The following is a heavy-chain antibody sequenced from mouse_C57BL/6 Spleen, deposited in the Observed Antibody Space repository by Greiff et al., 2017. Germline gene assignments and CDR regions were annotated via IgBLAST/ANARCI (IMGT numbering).Heavy chain of an antibody. CDR1: GFTFSSYA. D-gene: IGHD1-1*01. CDR2: ISDGGSYT. J-gene: IGHJ3*01. V-gene: IGHV5-4*01. Sequence: EVKLVESGGGLVKPGGSLKLSCAASGFTFSSYAMSWVRQTQEKRLEWVATISDGGSYTYYPDNVKGRFTITRDNAKNNQYLQISHLKSEDTAMYYGARDLDYYSSSSAWFAYWGQGTLVTVSA. CDR3: ARDLDYYSSSSAWFAY.